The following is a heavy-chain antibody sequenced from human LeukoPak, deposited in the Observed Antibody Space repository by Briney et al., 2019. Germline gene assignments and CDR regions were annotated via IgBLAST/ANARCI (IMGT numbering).Heavy chain of an antibody. CDR2: ISGSGGST. Sequence: GGSLRLSCAASGFTFSSYAMSWVRQAPGKGLEWVSGISGSGGSTYYADSVKGRFTISRDNSKNTLYLQMNSLRAEDTAVYYCAKDDPVTTVTTLYFDNWGRGTLVTVSS. V-gene: IGHV3-23*01. CDR3: AKDDPVTTVTTLYFDN. CDR1: GFTFSSYA. D-gene: IGHD4-11*01. J-gene: IGHJ4*02.